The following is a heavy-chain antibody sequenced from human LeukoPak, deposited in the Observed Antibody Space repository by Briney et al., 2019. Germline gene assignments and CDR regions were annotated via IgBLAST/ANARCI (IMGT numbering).Heavy chain of an antibody. CDR2: IRNDGTHE. CDR1: GFTFNIFG. Sequence: GGSLRLSCTASGFTFNIFGMYWVRQAPGKGLEWVAFIRNDGTHEKYGDSVKGRFTISRDNSKNTLYLLMNSLRGEDTAIYYCAKDPKNNVFWEGSFDYGGQETLVSVSS. V-gene: IGHV3-30*02. D-gene: IGHD3/OR15-3a*01. CDR3: AKDPKNNVFWEGSFDY. J-gene: IGHJ4*02.